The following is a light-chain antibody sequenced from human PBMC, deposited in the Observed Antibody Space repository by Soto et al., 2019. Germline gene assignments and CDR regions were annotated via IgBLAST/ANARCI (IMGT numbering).Light chain of an antibody. J-gene: IGKJ1*01. CDR2: GAS. CDR3: QQYDTSPPTWT. CDR1: QSVSSSY. Sequence: EIVLTQSPGTLSLSPGERATLSCRASQSVSSSYLVWYQQKPGQAPRLLIYGASSRATGIPDRFSGSGSGTEFTLTISSLEPEDSAVYYCQQYDTSPPTWTFGQGTKV. V-gene: IGKV3-20*01.